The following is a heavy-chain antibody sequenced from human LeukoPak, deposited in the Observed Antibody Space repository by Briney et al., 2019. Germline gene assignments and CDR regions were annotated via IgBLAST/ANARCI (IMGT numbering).Heavy chain of an antibody. CDR3: ARHGRGIFGVVSDY. Sequence: SETLSLTCTVSGGSISSSSYYWGWIRQPPGKGLEWIGSIYYSGRTYYNPSLKSRVTISVDTSKNQFSLKLSYVTAADTAVYYCARHGRGIFGVVSDYWGQGTLVTVSS. CDR1: GGSISSSSYY. J-gene: IGHJ4*02. CDR2: IYYSGRT. V-gene: IGHV4-39*01. D-gene: IGHD3-3*01.